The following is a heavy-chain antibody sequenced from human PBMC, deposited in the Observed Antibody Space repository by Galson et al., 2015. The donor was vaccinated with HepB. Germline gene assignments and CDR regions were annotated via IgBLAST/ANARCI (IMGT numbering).Heavy chain of an antibody. D-gene: IGHD3-3*01. V-gene: IGHV4-31*03. CDR2: IYYSGST. Sequence: TLSLTCTVSGGSISSGGYYWSWIRQHPGKGLEWIGYIYYSGSTYYNPSLKSRVTISVDTSKNQFSLKLSSVTAADTAVYYCASGVLRFLEWFPEGWFDPWGQGTLVTVSS. CDR3: ASGVLRFLEWFPEGWFDP. J-gene: IGHJ5*02. CDR1: GGSISSGGYY.